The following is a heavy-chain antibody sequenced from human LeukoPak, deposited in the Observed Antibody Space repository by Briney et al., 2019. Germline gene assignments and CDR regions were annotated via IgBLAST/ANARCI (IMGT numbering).Heavy chain of an antibody. CDR1: GGSFTNYY. CDR3: ARHGSYCLAS. J-gene: IGHJ5*01. D-gene: IGHD2-15*01. CDR2: IHHTGCT. V-gene: IGHV4-34*01. Sequence: PSETLSLTCAAYGGSFTNYYWSWIRQPPGKGLEWIGEIHHTGCTHYNPSLMSRVTISVDTSNSQFSLKLTSVTAADTAVYYCARHGSYCLASWSQGTLVTVSS.